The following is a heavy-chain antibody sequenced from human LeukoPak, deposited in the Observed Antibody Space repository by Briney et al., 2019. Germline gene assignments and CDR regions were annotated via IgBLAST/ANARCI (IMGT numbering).Heavy chain of an antibody. CDR3: ARGGGLDV. J-gene: IGHJ6*02. V-gene: IGHV3-7*03. D-gene: IGHD3-16*01. CDR2: IKQDGSEK. CDR1: GFTFNDYW. Sequence: GGSLRLSCAASGFTFNDYWMTWVRQAPGKGLEWVANIKQDGSEKNYLYSVKGRFTISRDNAKNSLYLQMSNLRAEDTAVYFCARGGGLDVWGQGATVTVSS.